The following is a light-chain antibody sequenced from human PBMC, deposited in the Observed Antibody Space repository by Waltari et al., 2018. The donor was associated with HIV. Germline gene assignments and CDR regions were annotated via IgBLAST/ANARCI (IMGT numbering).Light chain of an antibody. CDR3: SSYAGSNNVV. V-gene: IGLV2-8*01. J-gene: IGLJ2*01. Sequence: QSALTQPPSASGSPGQSVTISCTGTSSDVGVSNYVSWYQQRPGKPPKLIIYGVNKRPAGGPYRFSGSKSGNTASLTVSGLQAEDEAEYYCSSYAGSNNVVFGGGTKLTVL. CDR2: GVN. CDR1: SSDVGVSNY.